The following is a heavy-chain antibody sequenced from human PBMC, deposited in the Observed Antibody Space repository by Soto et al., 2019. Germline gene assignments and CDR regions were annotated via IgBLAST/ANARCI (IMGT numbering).Heavy chain of an antibody. CDR2: IGTAGDT. CDR1: GFTLSTYD. CDR3: ARDRDSSGLRYFDL. Sequence: GGSLRLSCAASGFTLSTYDMHWVRQATGKGLEWVSGIGTAGDTYYPGSVKGRFTISRENAKNSLYLQMNSLRAGDTAMYYCARDRDSSGLRYFDLWGRGTLVTVS. D-gene: IGHD3-22*01. V-gene: IGHV3-13*01. J-gene: IGHJ2*01.